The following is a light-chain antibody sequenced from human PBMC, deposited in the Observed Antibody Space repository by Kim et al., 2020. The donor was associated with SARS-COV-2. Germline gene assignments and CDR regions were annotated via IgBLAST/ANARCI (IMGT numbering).Light chain of an antibody. CDR3: QSYDSGRWV. CDR1: AGHD. V-gene: IGLV1-40*01. J-gene: IGLJ3*02. Sequence: AGHDVHWYQHLPGTAPKVLIYGSSNRPSGVPDRFSGSKSGTSASLAITGLQAEDEGDYYCQSYDSGRWVFGGGTKVTVL. CDR2: GSS.